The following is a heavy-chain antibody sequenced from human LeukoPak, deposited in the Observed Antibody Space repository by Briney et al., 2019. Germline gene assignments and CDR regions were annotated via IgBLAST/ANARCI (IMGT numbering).Heavy chain of an antibody. CDR3: ARVSVSRGDIKAPDDY. J-gene: IGHJ4*02. D-gene: IGHD3-10*01. Sequence: GGSLRLSCAASGFTFSSYAMSWVRQAPGKGLEWVSVISSSGSTIYYADSVKGRFTISRDNAKNSLYLQMNSLRAEDTAVYYCARVSVSRGDIKAPDDYWGQGTLVTVSS. V-gene: IGHV3-48*04. CDR1: GFTFSSYA. CDR2: ISSSGSTI.